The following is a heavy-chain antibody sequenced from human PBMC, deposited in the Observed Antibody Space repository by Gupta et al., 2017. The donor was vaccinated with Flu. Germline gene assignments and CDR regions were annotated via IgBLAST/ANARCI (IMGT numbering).Heavy chain of an antibody. J-gene: IGHJ4*02. CDR2: IKSKTDGETT. V-gene: IGHV3-15*01. CDR1: GFIFNKAR. D-gene: IGHD3-10*01. Sequence: EVQLVESGGGLVKPGGSLRLSCVVSGFIFNKARMSWVRQAPGKGLEWVGRIKSKTDGETTDYAAPVKGRFTISRDDSRNTLYLQMNSLKTEDTAVYWCTTYNYGSDYFDFWGQGTLVTVSS. CDR3: TTYNYGSDYFDF.